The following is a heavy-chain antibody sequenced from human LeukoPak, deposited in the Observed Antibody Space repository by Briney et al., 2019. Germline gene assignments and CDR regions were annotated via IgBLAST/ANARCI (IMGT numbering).Heavy chain of an antibody. CDR3: AREVRGAFDI. J-gene: IGHJ3*02. D-gene: IGHD2-2*01. CDR2: IYNSGIT. V-gene: IGHV4-59*01. Sequence: GSLRLSCAASGFTFSDYYMSWIRQPSGKGLEWIGWIYNSGITNYNPSLKSRVTISVDTSKIQFSLKLSSVTAADTAVYYCAREVRGAFDIWGQGTMVTVSS. CDR1: GFTFSDYY.